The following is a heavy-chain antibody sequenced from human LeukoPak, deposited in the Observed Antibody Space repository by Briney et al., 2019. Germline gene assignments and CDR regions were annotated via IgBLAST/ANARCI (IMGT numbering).Heavy chain of an antibody. Sequence: SETLSLTCTVSGGSISSGGYYWSWIRQHPGKGLEWIGYIYHSGSTYYNPSLKSRVTISVDTSKNQFSLKLSSVTAADTAVYYCAREGNYCSGGSCYPGWFDPWGQGTLVTVSS. J-gene: IGHJ5*02. D-gene: IGHD2-15*01. CDR1: GGSISSGGYY. CDR2: IYHSGST. V-gene: IGHV4-31*03. CDR3: AREGNYCSGGSCYPGWFDP.